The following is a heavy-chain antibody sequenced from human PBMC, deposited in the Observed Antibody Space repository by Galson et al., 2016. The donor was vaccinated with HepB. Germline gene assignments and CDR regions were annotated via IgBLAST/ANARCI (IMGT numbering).Heavy chain of an antibody. CDR2: IWYNERNI. Sequence: SLRLSCAASGIRFNAYGGTHWVRQAPGKGLEWVAVIWYNERNIHCADSVKGRFTISKDDSKNTVYLEMNSLRDEDTAVYYCTRDGFGGTNDAFDIWGQGTFVAVSS. V-gene: IGHV3-33*01. D-gene: IGHD3-10*01. J-gene: IGHJ3*02. CDR3: TRDGFGGTNDAFDI. CDR1: GIRFNAYGG.